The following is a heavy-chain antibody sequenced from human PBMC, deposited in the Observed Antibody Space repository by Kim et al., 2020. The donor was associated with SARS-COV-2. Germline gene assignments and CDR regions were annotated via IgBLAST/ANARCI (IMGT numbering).Heavy chain of an antibody. J-gene: IGHJ4*02. CDR2: IYYSGST. CDR3: ARGIYSSSWYFTDY. V-gene: IGHV4-59*01. D-gene: IGHD6-13*01. Sequence: SETLSLTCTVSGGSISSYYWSWIRQPPWKGLEWIGYIYYSGSTNYNPSLKSRVTISVDTSKNQFSLKLSSVTAADTAVYYCARGIYSSSWYFTDYWGQGTLVTVSS. CDR1: GGSISSYY.